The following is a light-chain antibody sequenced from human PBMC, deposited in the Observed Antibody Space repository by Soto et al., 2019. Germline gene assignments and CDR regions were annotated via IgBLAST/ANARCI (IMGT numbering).Light chain of an antibody. Sequence: DIQMTQSPSTLSASVGDRVTITCRASQSISSWLAWYQQKPGKAPKLLIYKASTLESGVPSRFSGSGSGTEFTLTISSLQPDDFATYYCNQYNSPYTFGQGTKLEIK. J-gene: IGKJ2*01. CDR3: NQYNSPYT. CDR1: QSISSW. V-gene: IGKV1-5*03. CDR2: KAS.